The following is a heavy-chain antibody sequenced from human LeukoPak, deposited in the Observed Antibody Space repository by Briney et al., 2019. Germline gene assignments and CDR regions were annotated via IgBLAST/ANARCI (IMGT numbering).Heavy chain of an antibody. CDR1: GVSISSSNSY. CDR3: ARGCSSTSCPQPNYYYYYMDV. Sequence: PSETLSLTCTVSGVSISSSNSYWGWIRQPPGKGLEWIGSIYYSGNTYYNASLKSQVSISIDTSKNQFSLRLTSVTAADTAVYYCARGCSSTSCPQPNYYYYYMDVWGKGTTVTVSS. J-gene: IGHJ6*03. D-gene: IGHD2-2*01. CDR2: IYYSGNT. V-gene: IGHV4-39*01.